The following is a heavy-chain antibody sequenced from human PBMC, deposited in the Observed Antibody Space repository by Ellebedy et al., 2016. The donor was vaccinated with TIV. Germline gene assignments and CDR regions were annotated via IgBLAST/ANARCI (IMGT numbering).Heavy chain of an antibody. CDR2: INPRGGGT. J-gene: IGHJ4*02. D-gene: IGHD3-22*01. V-gene: IGHV1-46*01. Sequence: ASVKVSCKASGYTFTSYFMYWVRQAPGQGLEWMGIINPRGGGTNYAQKFQGRVTMTRDTSTSTVYMELSSLRSEDTAVYYCARGDKYYYESSGYYYTYWGQGTLVTVSS. CDR1: GYTFTSYF. CDR3: ARGDKYYYESSGYYYTY.